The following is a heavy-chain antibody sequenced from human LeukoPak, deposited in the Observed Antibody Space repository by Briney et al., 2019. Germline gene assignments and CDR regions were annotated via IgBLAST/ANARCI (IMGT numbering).Heavy chain of an antibody. V-gene: IGHV1-18*01. Sequence: ASVRVSCKTSGYTFSNFGINWVRQDPGQGLEWMGWISGNSDNPNYGQKFQGRLTVTTDTSTSTAYMELRNLRFDDTAVYYCARDGTSTDDYWGQGTLVTVSS. CDR1: GYTFSNFG. D-gene: IGHD2-2*01. CDR3: ARDGTSTDDY. CDR2: ISGNSDNP. J-gene: IGHJ4*02.